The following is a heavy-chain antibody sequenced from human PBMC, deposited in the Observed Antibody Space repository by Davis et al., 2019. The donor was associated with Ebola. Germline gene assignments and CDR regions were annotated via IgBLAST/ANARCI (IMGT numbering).Heavy chain of an antibody. CDR2: INHSGTT. J-gene: IGHJ6*02. CDR3: ARRGYCSGGSCLRYYYYYGMDV. D-gene: IGHD2-15*01. Sequence: MPGGSLRLSCAVYGGSFSGYHWSWVRQSPGKGLEWIGEINHSGTTNYSPSLRSRLTISVDTSKNQFSLKLNSVTAADTAVYYCARRGYCSGGSCLRYYYYYGMDVWGQGTTVTVSS. V-gene: IGHV4-34*01. CDR1: GGSFSGYH.